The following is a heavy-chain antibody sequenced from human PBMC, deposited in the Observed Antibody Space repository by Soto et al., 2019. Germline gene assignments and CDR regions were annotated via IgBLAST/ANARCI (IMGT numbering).Heavy chain of an antibody. J-gene: IGHJ4*02. CDR1: GYSFAGYW. V-gene: IGHV5-10-1*01. CDR2: IDPSDSQT. Sequence: ESLKISCKGSGYSFAGYWITWVRQKPGKGLEWMGRIDPSDSQTYYSPSFRGHVTISATKSITTVFLQWSSLRASDTAMYYCARQIYDSAKGTNLQYYFDSWGQGPPVTVSS. D-gene: IGHD2-8*01. CDR3: ARQIYDSAKGTNLQYYFDS.